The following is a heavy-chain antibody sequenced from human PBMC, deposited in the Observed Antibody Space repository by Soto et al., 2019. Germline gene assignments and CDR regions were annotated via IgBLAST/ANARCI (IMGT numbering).Heavy chain of an antibody. V-gene: IGHV3-74*01. CDR3: ARARDYYGSGSSDPNYFDY. D-gene: IGHD3-10*01. CDR1: GFTFSSYW. J-gene: IGHJ4*02. CDR2: INNDGRRT. Sequence: EVQLVESGGGLVQPGGSLRLSCAASGFTFSSYWMHWVRQAPGKGLVWVSRINNDGRRTTYADSVKGRFTISRDNTKNTLYLQMNSLRAEDTAVYYCARARDYYGSGSSDPNYFDYWGQGTLVTVSS.